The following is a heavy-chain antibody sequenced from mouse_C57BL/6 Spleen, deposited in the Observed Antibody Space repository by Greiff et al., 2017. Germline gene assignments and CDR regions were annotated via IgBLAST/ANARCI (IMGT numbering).Heavy chain of an antibody. CDR1: GYTFTSYW. V-gene: IGHV1-52*01. D-gene: IGHD3-3*01. CDR2: IDPSDSET. Sequence: QVQLQQPGAELVRPGSSVKLSCKASGYTFTSYWMHWVKQRPIQGLEWIGNIDPSDSETHYNQKFKDKATLTVDKSSSTAYMQLSSLTSADSAVYYSARRGDVGAMDYWGQGTSVTVSS. J-gene: IGHJ4*01. CDR3: ARRGDVGAMDY.